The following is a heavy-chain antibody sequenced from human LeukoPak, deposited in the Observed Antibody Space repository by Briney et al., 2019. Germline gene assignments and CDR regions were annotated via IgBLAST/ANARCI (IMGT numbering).Heavy chain of an antibody. J-gene: IGHJ4*02. D-gene: IGHD1-26*01. Sequence: GGTLRLSCKASGFIFGDYYMNWIRQAPGKGLECLSYISSGTINHSNYADSVRGRFTISRDNSKNTLYVQMNSLRDEDTALYYCAKDQRWESPHYLDSWGQGTLVTVSS. CDR3: AKDQRWESPHYLDS. V-gene: IGHV3-11*05. CDR1: GFIFGDYY. CDR2: ISSGTINHS.